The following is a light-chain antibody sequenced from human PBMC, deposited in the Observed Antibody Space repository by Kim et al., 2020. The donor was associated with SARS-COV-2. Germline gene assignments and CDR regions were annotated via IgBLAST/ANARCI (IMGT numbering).Light chain of an antibody. CDR3: QQYYNPPIT. V-gene: IGKV4-1*01. CDR2: WAS. CDR1: QSVLYSSNNKNY. Sequence: ATINCKSSQSVLYSSNNKNYLAWYQKKPGQPPRLLIYWASTRESGVPDRFSGSGSGTDFTLTISSLQAEDVAVYYCQQYYNPPITFGQGTRLEIK. J-gene: IGKJ5*01.